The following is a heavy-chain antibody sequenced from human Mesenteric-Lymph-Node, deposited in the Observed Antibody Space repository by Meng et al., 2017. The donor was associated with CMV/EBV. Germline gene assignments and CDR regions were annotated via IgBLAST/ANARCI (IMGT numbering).Heavy chain of an antibody. Sequence: GESLKISCAASGFTFSSYAMSWVRQAPGKGLEWVSAISGSGGSTYYADSVRGRFTISRDNAKNLLFLQMNSLRDDDTAVYYCARGQRGASYFAYWGRGTLVTVSS. J-gene: IGHJ4*02. CDR1: GFTFSSYA. D-gene: IGHD3-16*01. CDR2: ISGSGGST. V-gene: IGHV3-23*01. CDR3: ARGQRGASYFAY.